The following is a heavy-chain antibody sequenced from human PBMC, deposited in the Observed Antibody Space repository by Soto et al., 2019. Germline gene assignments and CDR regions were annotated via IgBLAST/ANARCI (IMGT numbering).Heavy chain of an antibody. CDR3: AREELSYDSGENWFDP. Sequence: SLRLSCAASAFTFRSYAMHWVRQAPGKGLEWVAVISYDGTYKYYADSVKGRFTISRDNSKNTVYLQMSSLRAEDTAVYYCAREELSYDSGENWFDPWGQGTLVTVSS. D-gene: IGHD3-16*01. J-gene: IGHJ5*02. CDR1: AFTFRSYA. CDR2: ISYDGTYK. V-gene: IGHV3-30-3*01.